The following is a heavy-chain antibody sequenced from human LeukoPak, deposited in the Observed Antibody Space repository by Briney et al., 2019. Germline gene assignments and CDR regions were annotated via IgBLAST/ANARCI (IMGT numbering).Heavy chain of an antibody. CDR1: GYTFTDYY. Sequence: ASVKVSCKVSGYTFTDYYMHWVQQAPGKGLEWMGLVDPEDGETIYAEKFQGRVTMTADTSTDTAYMELSSLRSEDTAVYYCATVSPYYYDSSGYYYPLDYWGQGTLATVSS. D-gene: IGHD3-22*01. V-gene: IGHV1-69-2*01. J-gene: IGHJ4*02. CDR3: ATVSPYYYDSSGYYYPLDY. CDR2: VDPEDGET.